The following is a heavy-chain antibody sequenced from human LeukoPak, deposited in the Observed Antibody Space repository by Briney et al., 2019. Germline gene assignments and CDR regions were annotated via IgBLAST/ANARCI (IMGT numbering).Heavy chain of an antibody. J-gene: IGHJ3*02. CDR2: IYHSGST. Sequence: SETLSLTCTVSGYSISSGYYWGWIRQPPGKGLEWIGSIYHSGSTYYNPSLKSRVTISVDTSKNQFSLKLSSVTAVGTAVYYCARGPVGGATYYDGDAFDIWGQGTMVTVSS. D-gene: IGHD1-26*01. V-gene: IGHV4-38-2*02. CDR3: ARGPVGGATYYDGDAFDI. CDR1: GYSISSGYY.